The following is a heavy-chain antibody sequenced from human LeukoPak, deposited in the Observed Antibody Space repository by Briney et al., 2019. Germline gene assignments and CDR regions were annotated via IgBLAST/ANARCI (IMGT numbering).Heavy chain of an antibody. CDR3: ARVGYDSSGYFYYYYYMDV. CDR2: IYSGGRT. V-gene: IGHV3-53*01. CDR1: GFTVSSNY. J-gene: IGHJ6*03. D-gene: IGHD3-22*01. Sequence: GGSLRLSCAASGFTVSSNYMSWVRQAPGKGLEWVSVIYSGGRTNYADSVKGRFTISRDNSKNTLYLQMNSLRAEGTAVYYCARVGYDSSGYFYYYYYMDVWGKGTTVTISS.